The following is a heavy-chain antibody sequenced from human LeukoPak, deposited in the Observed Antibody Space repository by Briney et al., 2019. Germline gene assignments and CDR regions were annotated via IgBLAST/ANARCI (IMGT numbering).Heavy chain of an antibody. CDR1: GGSISSYY. CDR2: IYYSGST. Sequence: PSETLSLTCTVSGGSISSYYWSWIRQPPGKGLEWIGYIYYSGSTNYNPPLKSRVTISVDTSKNQFSLKLSSVTAADTAVYYCARGQVVAQVRRAFDIWGQGTMVTVSS. D-gene: IGHD2-2*01. J-gene: IGHJ3*02. V-gene: IGHV4-59*01. CDR3: ARGQVVAQVRRAFDI.